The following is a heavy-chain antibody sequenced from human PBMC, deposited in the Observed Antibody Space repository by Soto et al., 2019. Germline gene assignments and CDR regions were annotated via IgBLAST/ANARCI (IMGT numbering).Heavy chain of an antibody. D-gene: IGHD3-16*01. Sequence: LRLSCAASGLAFSNYAMTWVRQAPGKGLEWVSIITASGYSAYYGGAVKGRFTTSRDNSRSTLYLQMNGLRADDTAVYYCAKGDLLWDPFDFWGQGTLVTVSS. CDR1: GLAFSNYA. J-gene: IGHJ4*02. CDR2: ITASGYSA. CDR3: AKGDLLWDPFDF. V-gene: IGHV3-23*01.